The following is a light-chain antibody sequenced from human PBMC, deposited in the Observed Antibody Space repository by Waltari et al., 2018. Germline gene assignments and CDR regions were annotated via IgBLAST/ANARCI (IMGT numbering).Light chain of an antibody. CDR2: GAS. V-gene: IGKV3-20*01. Sequence: EYVLTRSRGTLSLSPGERATLSCRASQSAASIYLAWYQQNPDQAPRLLIYGASNRATGIPDRFSGSGSGKDFTLTISRLEPEDFAVYYCQQYGDSPLYTFGRGTKLEIK. CDR1: QSAASIY. J-gene: IGKJ2*01. CDR3: QQYGDSPLYT.